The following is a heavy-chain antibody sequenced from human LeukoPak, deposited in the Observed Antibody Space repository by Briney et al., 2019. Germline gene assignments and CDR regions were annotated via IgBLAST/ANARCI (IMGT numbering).Heavy chain of an antibody. CDR1: GFTFSSYA. J-gene: IGHJ4*02. V-gene: IGHV3-23*01. CDR2: ISGSGGST. D-gene: IGHD3-10*01. CDR3: AKDVLLWFGELFGFDY. Sequence: GGSLRLSCAASGFTFSSYAMSWVRQAPGKGLEWVSAISGSGGSTYYADSVKGRFTISRDNSKNTLYLQMNSLRAEDTAVYYCAKDVLLWFGELFGFDYWGQGTLVTASS.